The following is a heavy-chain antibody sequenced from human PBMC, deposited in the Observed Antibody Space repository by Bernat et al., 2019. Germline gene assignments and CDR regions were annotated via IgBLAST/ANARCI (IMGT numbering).Heavy chain of an antibody. V-gene: IGHV3-30*18. CDR2: ISYDGSNK. Sequence: QVQLVESGGGVVQPGRSLRLSCAAPGFTFSSYGMHWVRQAPGKGLEWVAVISYDGSNKYYAESVKDRFTISRDNSNNTLYLQMNSLRAEDTAVYYCAKDRRVTTCLDYWGQGTLVTVSS. CDR3: AKDRRVTTCLDY. J-gene: IGHJ4*02. CDR1: GFTFSSYG. D-gene: IGHD4-17*01.